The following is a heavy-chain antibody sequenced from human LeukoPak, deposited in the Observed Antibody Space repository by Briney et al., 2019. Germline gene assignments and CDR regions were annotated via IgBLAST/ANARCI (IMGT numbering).Heavy chain of an antibody. CDR1: GFTVSSNY. Sequence: GGSLRLSCAASGFTVSSNYMSWVRQAPGKGLEWVANIKQDGSEKYYVESVKGRFTISRDNTKNSLYLEMNSLRVEDTAVYYCARDKMVGPTLFDNWGQGTLVTVSS. CDR3: ARDKMVGPTLFDN. CDR2: IKQDGSEK. D-gene: IGHD1-26*01. J-gene: IGHJ4*02. V-gene: IGHV3-7*01.